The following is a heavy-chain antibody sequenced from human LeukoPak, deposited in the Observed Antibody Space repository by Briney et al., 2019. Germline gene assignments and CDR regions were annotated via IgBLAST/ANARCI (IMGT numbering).Heavy chain of an antibody. CDR3: ANPGYDFWSGYSTGYFDY. CDR2: ISGSGGST. D-gene: IGHD3-3*01. Sequence: GSLRLSCAASGFTFSSYAMSWVRPAPGKGLEWVSAISGSGGSTYYADSVKGRFTISRDNSKNTLYLQMNSLRAEDTAVYYCANPGYDFWSGYSTGYFDYWGQGTLVTVSS. J-gene: IGHJ4*02. CDR1: GFTFSSYA. V-gene: IGHV3-23*01.